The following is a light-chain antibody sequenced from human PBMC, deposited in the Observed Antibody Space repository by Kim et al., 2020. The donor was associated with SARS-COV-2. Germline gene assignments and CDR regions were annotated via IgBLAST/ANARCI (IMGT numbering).Light chain of an antibody. Sequence: LSQGERATRSCRASQSISSSYLAWFQQKPGQAPRLLSHGASSRATGIPDRFSGSGSGTDFTLTISRLEPEDFAVYYCQQYGFSWTFGQGTKVDIK. CDR1: QSISSSY. CDR3: QQYGFSWT. J-gene: IGKJ1*01. V-gene: IGKV3-20*01. CDR2: GAS.